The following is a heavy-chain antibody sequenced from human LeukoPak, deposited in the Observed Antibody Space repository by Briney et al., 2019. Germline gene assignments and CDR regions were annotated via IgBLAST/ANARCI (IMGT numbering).Heavy chain of an antibody. CDR2: INPNSGGT. Sequence: ASVKVSCKASGYTFTGYYMHWVRQAPGQGLEWMGWINPNSGGTNYAQKFQGWVTTTGDTSISTAYMELSRLRSDDTAVYYCARDGRYSYGPLDYWGQGTLVTVSS. V-gene: IGHV1-2*04. J-gene: IGHJ4*02. CDR3: ARDGRYSYGPLDY. CDR1: GYTFTGYY. D-gene: IGHD5-18*01.